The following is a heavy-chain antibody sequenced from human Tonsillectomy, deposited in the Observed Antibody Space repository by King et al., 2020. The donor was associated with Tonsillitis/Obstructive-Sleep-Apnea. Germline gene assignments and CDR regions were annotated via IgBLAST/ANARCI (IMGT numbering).Heavy chain of an antibody. CDR2: ISWDGGTT. D-gene: IGHD3-22*01. V-gene: IGHV3-43*01. J-gene: IGHJ4*02. CDR3: AKDMAPYYSDIIGYPDY. CDR1: GFTFDDYT. Sequence: VQLVESGGVVVQPGGSLRLSCAASGFTFDDYTMHWVRQAPGKGLEWVSLISWDGGTTYYADSVKGRFTVSRDNSKDSLYLQMNSLRTEDSALYYCAKDMAPYYSDIIGYPDYGGQGTLVTVSS.